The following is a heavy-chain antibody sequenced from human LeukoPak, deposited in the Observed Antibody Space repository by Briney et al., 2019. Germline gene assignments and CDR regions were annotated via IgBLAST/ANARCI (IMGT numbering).Heavy chain of an antibody. D-gene: IGHD5-12*01. V-gene: IGHV1-69*05. CDR1: GGTFSSYA. J-gene: IGHJ4*02. Sequence: SVKVSCKASGGTFSSYAISWVRQASGQGLEWMGGIIPIFGTANYAQKFQGRVTITTDESTSTAYMELSSLRSEDTAVYYCAREGGYSGYAYFDYWGQGTLVTVSS. CDR3: AREGGYSGYAYFDY. CDR2: IIPIFGTA.